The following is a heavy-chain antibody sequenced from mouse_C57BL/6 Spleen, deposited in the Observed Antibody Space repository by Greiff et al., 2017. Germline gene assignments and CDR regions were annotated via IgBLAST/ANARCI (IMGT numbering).Heavy chain of an antibody. Sequence: VQLQQPGAELVRPGTSVKLSCKASGYTFTSYWMHWVKQRPGNGLEWIGVIDPSDSYTNYNHKFKGKATLTVDTSSSTAYMQLSSLTSEDSAVYYCARGAAQAAFAYWGQGTLVTVSA. D-gene: IGHD3-2*02. CDR1: GYTFTSYW. J-gene: IGHJ3*01. CDR3: ARGAAQAAFAY. V-gene: IGHV1-59*01. CDR2: IDPSDSYT.